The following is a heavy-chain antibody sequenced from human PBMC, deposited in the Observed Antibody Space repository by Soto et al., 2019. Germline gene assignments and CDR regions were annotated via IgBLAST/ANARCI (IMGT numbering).Heavy chain of an antibody. D-gene: IGHD1-1*01. CDR3: VRSFGNSGNAGGYNWCDF. CDR1: GYTFTNFD. J-gene: IGHJ5*01. Sequence: QVPLVQSGAEVKKPGASVKVSCKTSGYTFTNFDVNWVRQAAGQGLEWMGWMSPNSENKGYAQKFQGRVSMTSVTAISTASMALSSLRDEETAVYDCVRSFGNSGNAGGYNWCDFWGPGTLVTVSA. V-gene: IGHV1-8*01. CDR2: MSPNSENK.